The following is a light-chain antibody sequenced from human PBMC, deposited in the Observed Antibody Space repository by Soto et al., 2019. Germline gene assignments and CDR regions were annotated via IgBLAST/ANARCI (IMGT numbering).Light chain of an antibody. Sequence: QSALTQPRSVSGSPGPSVTISCTGTSSDVGGYNYVSWYQQHPGKAPKLMIYDVSKRPSGFPDRFSGSKSGNTASLTISGLQAEDEADYYCCSYAGSLYVFGNRTKLTVL. CDR3: CSYAGSLYV. J-gene: IGLJ1*01. V-gene: IGLV2-11*01. CDR1: SSDVGGYNY. CDR2: DVS.